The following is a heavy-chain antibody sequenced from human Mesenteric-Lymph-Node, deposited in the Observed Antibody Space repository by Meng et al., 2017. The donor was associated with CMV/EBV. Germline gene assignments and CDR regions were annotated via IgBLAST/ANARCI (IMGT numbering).Heavy chain of an antibody. CDR2: ISSSGSTI. V-gene: IGHV3-48*03. J-gene: IGHJ6*02. D-gene: IGHD2-21*02. CDR3: ARGRRLRSPYYYYGMDV. Sequence: GGSLKISCAASGFTFSSYEMNWVRQAPGKGLEWVSYISSSGSTIYYADSVKGRFTISRDNAKNSLYLQMNSLRAEDTAVYYCARGRRLRSPYYYYGMDVWGQGTTVTVSS. CDR1: GFTFSSYE.